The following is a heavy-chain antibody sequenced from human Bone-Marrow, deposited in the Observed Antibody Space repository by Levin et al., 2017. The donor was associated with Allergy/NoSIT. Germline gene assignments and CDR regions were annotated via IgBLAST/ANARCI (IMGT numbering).Heavy chain of an antibody. CDR1: GFTFSSDG. Sequence: GGSLRLSCAASGFTFSSDGMHWVRQAPGKGPEWVAQILYDGSDKYYAESVKGRFTISRDNSKNTLHLQMNNLRPEDTAVYYCARDLISSEGFFDLWGRGTLVTVSS. CDR3: ARDLISSEGFFDL. CDR2: ILYDGSDK. D-gene: IGHD2-21*01. J-gene: IGHJ2*01. V-gene: IGHV3-30*03.